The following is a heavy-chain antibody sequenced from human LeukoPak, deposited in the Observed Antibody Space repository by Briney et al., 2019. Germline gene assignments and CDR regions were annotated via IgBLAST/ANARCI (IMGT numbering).Heavy chain of an antibody. CDR2: IPYIGNT. CDR1: GGSFGGYY. Sequence: PSETLSLTCAISGGSFGGYYWSCIRQPPAKGLEWVGDIPYIGNTYHNQSLKSRVTISLDTSKHQFPLRLEQLSAADPARDLCWSGIGAAADYFYYYMDVWGKGTTVTVSS. V-gene: IGHV4-34*06. D-gene: IGHD2-2*01. CDR3: WSGIGAAADYFYYYMDV. J-gene: IGHJ6*03.